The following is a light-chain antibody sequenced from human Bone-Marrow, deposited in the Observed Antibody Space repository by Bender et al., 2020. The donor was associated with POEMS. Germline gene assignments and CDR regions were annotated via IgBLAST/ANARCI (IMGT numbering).Light chain of an antibody. J-gene: IGLJ2*01. CDR2: GNN. V-gene: IGLV1-40*01. CDR1: SSNIGAGYD. Sequence: QSVLTQPPSVSGAPGQRVTISCTGSSSNIGAGYDVHWYQHLPGAAPKLLISGNNNRPSGVPDRFSASKSGTSASLAITGLQAEDEADYYCQSYDSSLSGVVFGGGTKLTVL. CDR3: QSYDSSLSGVV.